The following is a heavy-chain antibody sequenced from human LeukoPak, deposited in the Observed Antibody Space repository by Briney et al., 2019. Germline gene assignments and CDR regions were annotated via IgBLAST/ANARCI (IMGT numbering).Heavy chain of an antibody. Sequence: GGSLRLSCAASGFTFSSYGMSWVRQAPGKGLEWVSSISSSSSYIYHADSVKGRFTISRDNAKNSLYLQMNSLRAEDTAVYYCARDRRDDILTEDFDYWGQGTLVTVSS. CDR3: ARDRRDDILTEDFDY. CDR1: GFTFSSYG. CDR2: ISSSSSYI. V-gene: IGHV3-21*01. D-gene: IGHD3-9*01. J-gene: IGHJ4*02.